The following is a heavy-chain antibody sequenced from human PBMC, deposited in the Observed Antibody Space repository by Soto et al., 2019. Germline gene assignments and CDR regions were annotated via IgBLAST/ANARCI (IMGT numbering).Heavy chain of an antibody. V-gene: IGHV3-23*01. CDR3: AKTYRREQQPLQYNWFDP. Sequence: TGGSLRLSCAASGFTFSTYAMSWVRQAPGKGLEWVSGISGSGGSTYYADSVKGRFTISRDNSKNTLYLQMNSLRAEDTAVYYCAKTYRREQQPLQYNWFDPLGQGTLVTVSS. J-gene: IGHJ5*02. CDR2: ISGSGGST. CDR1: GFTFSTYA. D-gene: IGHD6-13*01.